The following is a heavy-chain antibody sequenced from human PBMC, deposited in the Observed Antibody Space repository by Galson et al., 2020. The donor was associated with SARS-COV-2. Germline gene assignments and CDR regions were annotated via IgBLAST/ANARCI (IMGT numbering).Heavy chain of an antibody. CDR1: GFSLSNARMG. J-gene: IGHJ6*03. CDR3: TRILFGAVFLSYYYYMVV. V-gene: IGHV2-26*01. D-gene: IGHD3-10*01. Sequence: SGPTLVKPTETLTLICTVSGFSLSNARMGVSRIRQPPGKALEWLAHIFSNDKKSYRTSLKSRLSISKDSSKSQVVLTMTNMDPVDTATYYCTRILFGAVFLSYYYYMVVWGKGTTVAFSS. CDR2: IFSNDKK.